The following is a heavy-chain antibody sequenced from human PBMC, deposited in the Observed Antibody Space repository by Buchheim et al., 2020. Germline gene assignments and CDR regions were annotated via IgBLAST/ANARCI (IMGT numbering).Heavy chain of an antibody. CDR2: IWHDGSNK. CDR3: ARVYGDPNYYYYYGMDV. V-gene: IGHV3-33*01. CDR1: GFTFSSYG. D-gene: IGHD4-17*01. J-gene: IGHJ6*02. Sequence: QVQLVESGGGVVQPGRSLRLSCAASGFTFSSYGMHWVRQAPGKGLEWVAVIWHDGSNKYYADSVKGRFTISRDNSKNTLYLQMNSLRAEDTAVYYCARVYGDPNYYYYYGMDVWGQGTT.